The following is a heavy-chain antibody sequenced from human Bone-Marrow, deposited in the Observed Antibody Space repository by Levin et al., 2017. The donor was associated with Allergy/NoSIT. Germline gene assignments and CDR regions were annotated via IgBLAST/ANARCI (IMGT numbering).Heavy chain of an antibody. J-gene: IGHJ4*02. CDR3: ARPRLYSSSSGYAH. D-gene: IGHD6-6*01. CDR2: ISGKSGKT. V-gene: IGHV1-18*01. CDR1: GYSFNDYG. Sequence: GGSLRLSCKTSGYSFNDYGIVWVRQAPGQGLEWMGWISGKSGKTNYAQKFQGRVAMTTDTSTTTAYMELRTLRSDDTAVYYCARPRLYSSSSGYAHWGQGTLVTVSS.